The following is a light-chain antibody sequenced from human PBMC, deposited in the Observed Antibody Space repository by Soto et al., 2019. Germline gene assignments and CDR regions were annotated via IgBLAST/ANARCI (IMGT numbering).Light chain of an antibody. CDR2: GAS. CDR1: QTIGDND. V-gene: IGKV3-20*01. Sequence: ELVLTQSPDTLSLSPGERGTLSCRASQTIGDNDLAWYQHKPGQAPRLLIYGASSRATGIPDRFSGSGSGTDFTITINRVEPEDVEVYYCQQYGSSPTTFGQGTKVDIK. J-gene: IGKJ1*01. CDR3: QQYGSSPTT.